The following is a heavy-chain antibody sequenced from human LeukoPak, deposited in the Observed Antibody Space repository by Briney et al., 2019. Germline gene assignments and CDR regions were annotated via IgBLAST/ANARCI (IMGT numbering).Heavy chain of an antibody. CDR2: ISAYNGNT. J-gene: IGHJ4*02. CDR3: ASGASDYDYVWGSYRQPVTFDY. Sequence: VASVTVSCKASGYTFTSYGISWVRQAPGQGLEWMGWISAYNGNTNYAQKLQGRVTMTTDTSTSTAYMELRSLRSDDTAVYYCASGASDYDYVWGSYRQPVTFDYWGQGTLVTVSS. V-gene: IGHV1-18*01. CDR1: GYTFTSYG. D-gene: IGHD3-16*02.